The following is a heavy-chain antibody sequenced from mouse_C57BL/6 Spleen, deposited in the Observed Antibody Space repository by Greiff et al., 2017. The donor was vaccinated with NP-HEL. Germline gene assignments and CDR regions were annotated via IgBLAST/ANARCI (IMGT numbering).Heavy chain of an antibody. J-gene: IGHJ4*01. CDR1: GYSFTGYY. D-gene: IGHD4-1*01. CDR3: ARGDWEGY. Sequence: EVQLQQSGPELVKPGASVKISCKASGYSFTGYYMNWVKQSPEKSLEWIGEINPSTGGTTYNQKFKAKATLTVDKSSSTAYMQLKSLTSEDSAVYYCARGDWEGYWGQGTSVTVSS. V-gene: IGHV1-42*01. CDR2: INPSTGGT.